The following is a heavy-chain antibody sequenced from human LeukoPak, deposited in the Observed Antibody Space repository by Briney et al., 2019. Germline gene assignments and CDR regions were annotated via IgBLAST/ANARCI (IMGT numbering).Heavy chain of an antibody. J-gene: IGHJ5*02. CDR3: AFGELFKQP. Sequence: GGSLRLSCAASGFTFSSYAMSWVRQAPGKGPEWVSAISGSGGSTYYADSVKGRLPISRDNSKNTLYLQMNILRAEDSDVYYCAFGELFKQPWGQGTLVTVSS. D-gene: IGHD3-10*01. V-gene: IGHV3-23*01. CDR1: GFTFSSYA. CDR2: ISGSGGST.